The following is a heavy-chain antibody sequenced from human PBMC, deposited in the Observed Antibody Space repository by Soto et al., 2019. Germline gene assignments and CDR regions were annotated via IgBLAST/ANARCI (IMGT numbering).Heavy chain of an antibody. CDR3: AHTRRPGCSGGSCYGLYLDV. CDR2: ISGSGGST. V-gene: IGHV3-23*01. CDR1: GFTFSSYA. J-gene: IGHJ6*03. Sequence: GGSLRLSCAASGFTFSSYAMSWVRQAPGKGLEWVSAISGSGGSTYYADSVKGRFTISRDNSKNTLYLQMNSLRAEDTATYYCAHTRRPGCSGGSCYGLYLDVWGKGTTVTVSS. D-gene: IGHD2-15*01.